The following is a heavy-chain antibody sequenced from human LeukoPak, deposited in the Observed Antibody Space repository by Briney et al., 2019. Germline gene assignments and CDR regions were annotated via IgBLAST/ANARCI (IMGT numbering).Heavy chain of an antibody. J-gene: IGHJ3*02. CDR3: AKVVDYFTIPSAFDI. Sequence: PGGSLRLSCAASGFTFSSYGMHWVRQAPGKGLEWVAFIRYDGSNKYYADSVKGRFTISRDNSKNTLYPQMNSLRAEDTAVYYCAKVVDYFTIPSAFDIWGQGTMVTVSS. V-gene: IGHV3-30*02. CDR1: GFTFSSYG. D-gene: IGHD3-3*01. CDR2: IRYDGSNK.